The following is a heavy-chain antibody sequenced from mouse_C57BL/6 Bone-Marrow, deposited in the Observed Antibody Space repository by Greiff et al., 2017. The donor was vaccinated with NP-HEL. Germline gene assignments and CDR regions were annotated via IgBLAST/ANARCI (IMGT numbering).Heavy chain of an antibody. CDR1: GYTFTSYW. Sequence: QVQLKQPGAELVKPGASVKLSCKASGYTFTSYWMHWVKQRPGQGLEWIGMIHPNSGSTNYNEKFKSKATLTVDKSSSTAYMQLSSLTSEDSAVYYCALYGYGYYYAMDYWGQGTSVTVSS. CDR3: ALYGYGYYYAMDY. D-gene: IGHD2-2*01. V-gene: IGHV1-64*01. CDR2: IHPNSGST. J-gene: IGHJ4*01.